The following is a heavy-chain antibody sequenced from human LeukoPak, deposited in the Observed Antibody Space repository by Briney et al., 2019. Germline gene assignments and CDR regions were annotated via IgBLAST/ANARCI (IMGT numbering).Heavy chain of an antibody. J-gene: IGHJ6*03. D-gene: IGHD2-8*01. V-gene: IGHV3-23*01. CDR2: ISGSGGST. Sequence: GGSLRLSCAASGFTFSSYGMSWVRQAPGKGLEWVSAISGSGGSTYYADSVKGRFSISRDSSKNILYLQMNSLRAEDTAVYYCAKDRCSNGIGCYYYYMDVWGKGTTVTISS. CDR3: AKDRCSNGIGCYYYYMDV. CDR1: GFTFSSYG.